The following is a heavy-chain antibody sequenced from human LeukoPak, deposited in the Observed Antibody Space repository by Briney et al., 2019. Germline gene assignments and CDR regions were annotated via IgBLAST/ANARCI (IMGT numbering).Heavy chain of an antibody. CDR2: VDADGRKI. D-gene: IGHD3-10*02. CDR1: GFIFSDYW. V-gene: IGHV3-7*01. Sequence: PGGSLRLSCTASGFIFSDYWMHWVRQAPGKGLEWVANVDADGRKIFYLDSVRGRFTISRDNAKNSLYLQMNSLRAEDTAVYYCAELGITMIGGVWGKGTTVTISS. CDR3: AELGITMIGGV. J-gene: IGHJ6*04.